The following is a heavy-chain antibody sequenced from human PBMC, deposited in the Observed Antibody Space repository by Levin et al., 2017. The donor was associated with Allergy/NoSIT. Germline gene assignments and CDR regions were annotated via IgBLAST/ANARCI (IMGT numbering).Heavy chain of an antibody. CDR3: GQYSRMDV. D-gene: IGHD6-13*01. Sequence: GESLKISCAASGFTFSSYTMSWVRQAPGKGLEWVSGISGSGGSTYYADSVKGRFTISRDNSKNTLHLQMNSLRAEDTAVYYCGQYSRMDVWGKGTTVTVSS. CDR2: ISGSGGST. J-gene: IGHJ6*04. CDR1: GFTFSSYT. V-gene: IGHV3-23*01.